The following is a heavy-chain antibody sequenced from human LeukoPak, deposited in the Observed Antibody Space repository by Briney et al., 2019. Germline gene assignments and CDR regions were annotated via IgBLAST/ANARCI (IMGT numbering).Heavy chain of an antibody. CDR1: GGSISSGGYY. CDR2: IYYSGST. Sequence: SQTLSLTCTVSGGSISSGGYYWSWIRQHPGKGLEWIGYIYYSGSTYYNPSLKSRVTISVDTSKNQFSLRLSSVTAADTAVYYCARVEGSSWEGYYFDYWGQGTLVTVSS. V-gene: IGHV4-31*03. J-gene: IGHJ4*02. D-gene: IGHD6-13*01. CDR3: ARVEGSSWEGYYFDY.